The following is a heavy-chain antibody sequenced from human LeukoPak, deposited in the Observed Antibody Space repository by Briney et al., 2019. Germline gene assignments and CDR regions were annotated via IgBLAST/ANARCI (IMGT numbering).Heavy chain of an antibody. D-gene: IGHD4-17*01. CDR2: ISGSGGST. Sequence: GASLRLSCAASGFTFSSYAMSWVRPAPGKGLEWVSAISGSGGSTYYADSVKGRFTISRDNSKNTLYLQMNSLRAEDTAVYYCAKGSALRATVTTLGYWGQGTLVTVSS. CDR1: GFTFSSYA. J-gene: IGHJ4*02. V-gene: IGHV3-23*01. CDR3: AKGSALRATVTTLGY.